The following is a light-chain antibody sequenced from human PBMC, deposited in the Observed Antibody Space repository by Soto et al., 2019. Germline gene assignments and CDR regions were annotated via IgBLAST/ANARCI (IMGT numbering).Light chain of an antibody. CDR2: AAS. V-gene: IGKV1-9*01. CDR3: QQLKSYPIT. Sequence: IQLTQSPSSLSASVGDRVTLTCRASQGISSYLGWYQQKPGKAPKLLIYAASTLQGGVPSRFSGSGSGTDFTLTITSLQPEDFATYYCQQLKSYPITFGQGTRLEIK. CDR1: QGISSY. J-gene: IGKJ5*01.